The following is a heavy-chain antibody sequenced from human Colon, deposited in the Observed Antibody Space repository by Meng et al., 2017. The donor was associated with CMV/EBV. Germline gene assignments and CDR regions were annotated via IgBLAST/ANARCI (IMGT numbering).Heavy chain of an antibody. D-gene: IGHD3-10*01. Sequence: GESLKISCAASGFTFSTYGIHWVRQAPGKGLEWLSFIRYDGSEQYYADSVKGRFTVSRDNSQNTLYLQMNGLRAEDTAVYYCARENNYGSGSYWGQGTLVTVSS. J-gene: IGHJ4*02. CDR3: ARENNYGSGSY. V-gene: IGHV3-30*02. CDR2: IRYDGSEQ. CDR1: GFTFSTYG.